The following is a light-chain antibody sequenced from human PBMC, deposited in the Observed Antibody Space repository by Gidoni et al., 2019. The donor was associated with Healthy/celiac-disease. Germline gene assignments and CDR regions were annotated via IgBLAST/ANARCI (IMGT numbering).Light chain of an antibody. V-gene: IGKV1-33*01. CDR2: DAS. J-gene: IGKJ2*01. CDR3: QQYDNPRYT. CDR1: QDISNY. Sequence: DIQMTQSPSSLSASVGDRVTIPCQASQDISNYLNWYQQKPGKAPKLLIYDASNLETGVPSRFSGSGSGTDFTFTISSLQPEDIATYYCQQYDNPRYTFGQGTKLEIK.